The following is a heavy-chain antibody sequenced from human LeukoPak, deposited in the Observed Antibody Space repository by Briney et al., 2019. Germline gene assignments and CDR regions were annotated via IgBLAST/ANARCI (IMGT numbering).Heavy chain of an antibody. D-gene: IGHD2-2*01. CDR3: ARPGGYCSDTRCYPHY. Sequence: ASVKVSFKASGYTFTTYAMSWVRQAPGQGLEWMGWINTNTGNPTYAQGFTGRFVFSLDTSVSTAYLQISSLKAEDTAVYYCARPGGYCSDTRCYPHYWGQGTLVTVSS. J-gene: IGHJ4*02. CDR2: INTNTGNP. V-gene: IGHV7-4-1*02. CDR1: GYTFTTYA.